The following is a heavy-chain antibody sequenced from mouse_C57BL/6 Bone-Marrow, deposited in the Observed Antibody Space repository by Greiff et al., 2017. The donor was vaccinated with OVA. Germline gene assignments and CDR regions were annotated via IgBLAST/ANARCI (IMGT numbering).Heavy chain of an antibody. V-gene: IGHV14-3*01. CDR3: ARGGTTVVAPFAY. D-gene: IGHD1-1*01. CDR1: GFNIKNTY. CDR2: IDPANGNT. Sequence: VQLQQSVAELVRPGASVKLSCTASGFNIKNTYMHWVKQMPEQGLEWIGRIDPANGNTKYAPTFQGKATITADPSSNTAYLQLSSLTSEDTAIYYCARGGTTVVAPFAYWGQGTLVTVSA. J-gene: IGHJ3*01.